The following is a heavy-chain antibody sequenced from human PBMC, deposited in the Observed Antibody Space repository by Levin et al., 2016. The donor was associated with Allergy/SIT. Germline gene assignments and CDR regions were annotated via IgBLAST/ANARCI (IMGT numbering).Heavy chain of an antibody. V-gene: IGHV4-39*07. D-gene: IGHD1-26*01. CDR1: GGSVSSTSYY. CDR3: VRRGGRYSNFDS. J-gene: IGHJ4*02. CDR2: INHSGST. Sequence: SETLSLTCTVSGGSVSSTSYYWSWIRQPPGKGLEWIGEINHSGSTNYNPSLKSRVTISGDTSENQFSLKLSSVTAADTAVYYCVRRGGRYSNFDSWGQGILVTVSS.